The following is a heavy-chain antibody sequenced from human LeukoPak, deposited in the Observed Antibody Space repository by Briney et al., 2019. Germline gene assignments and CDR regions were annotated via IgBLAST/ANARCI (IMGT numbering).Heavy chain of an antibody. Sequence: GGSLRLSCAASGFTFSSYAMSWVRQAPGKGLEWVSAMSGSGGSTYYADSVKGRFTISRDNSKNTLYLQMNSLRAEDTAVYYCARGSGYSSSWYREHFQHWGQGTLVTVSS. J-gene: IGHJ1*01. CDR3: ARGSGYSSSWYREHFQH. V-gene: IGHV3-23*01. CDR2: MSGSGGST. D-gene: IGHD6-13*01. CDR1: GFTFSSYA.